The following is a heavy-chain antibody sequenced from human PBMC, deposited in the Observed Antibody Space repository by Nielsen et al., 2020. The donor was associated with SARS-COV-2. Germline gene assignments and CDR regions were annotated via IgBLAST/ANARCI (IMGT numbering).Heavy chain of an antibody. V-gene: IGHV1-3*01. CDR3: ARVPKEPMVRGFGWFDP. CDR2: INAGNGNT. D-gene: IGHD3-10*01. J-gene: IGHJ5*02. Sequence: ASVKVSCKASGYTFTSYAMHWVRQAPGQRLEWMGWINAGNGNTKYSPKFQGRVTITRDTSASTAYMELSSLRSEDTAVYYCARVPKEPMVRGFGWFDPWGQGTLVTVSS. CDR1: GYTFTSYA.